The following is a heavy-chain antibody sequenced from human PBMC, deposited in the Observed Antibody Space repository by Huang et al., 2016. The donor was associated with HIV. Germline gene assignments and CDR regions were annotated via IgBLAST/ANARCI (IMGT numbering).Heavy chain of an antibody. CDR1: GGTFNTYA. Sequence: QVQLVQSGAEVKKPGSSVKVSCKASGGTFNTYAISWVRQAPGQGLEWMGGIAPISGTVNYAQKFQGRVTITADESTSTAYMELSSLRSEDTAMYFCARAPPTTVSASGVDYWGQGTLVTVSS. D-gene: IGHD4-17*01. J-gene: IGHJ4*02. CDR2: IAPISGTV. CDR3: ARAPPTTVSASGVDY. V-gene: IGHV1-69*01.